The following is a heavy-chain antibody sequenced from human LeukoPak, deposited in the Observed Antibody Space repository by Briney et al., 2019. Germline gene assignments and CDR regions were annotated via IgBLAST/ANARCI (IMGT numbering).Heavy chain of an antibody. V-gene: IGHV6-1*01. CDR2: TYQVSV. D-gene: IGHD2-8*01. Sequence: SQTLSLTCAISGDSVSSNIVAWNWIRQSPSRGLEWLGRTYQVSVFYGMSGKGRITISPDISRNRLSLHMNFVTPDDTGVYYCARGQWSTFDIWGQGTVVTVSS. CDR3: ARGQWSTFDI. J-gene: IGHJ3*02. CDR1: GDSVSSNIVA.